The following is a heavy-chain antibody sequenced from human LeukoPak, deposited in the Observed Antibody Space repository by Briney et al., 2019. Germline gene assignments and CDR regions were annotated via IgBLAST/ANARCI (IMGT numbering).Heavy chain of an antibody. D-gene: IGHD3-10*01. V-gene: IGHV3-53*01. Sequence: PGGSLRLSCAASGFTVSSNYMSWVRQAPGKGLEWVSVIYSGGSTYYADSVKGRFTISRDNSKNTLYLQMNSLRAEDTAVYYCAREARKTSMVRGVYYYYYVMDVWGQGTTVTVSS. CDR2: IYSGGST. CDR1: GFTVSSNY. CDR3: AREARKTSMVRGVYYYYYVMDV. J-gene: IGHJ6*02.